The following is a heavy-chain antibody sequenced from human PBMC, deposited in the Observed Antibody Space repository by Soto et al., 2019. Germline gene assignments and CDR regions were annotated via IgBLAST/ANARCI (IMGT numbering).Heavy chain of an antibody. J-gene: IGHJ5*02. CDR2: IIPIFGTA. V-gene: IGHV1-69*01. D-gene: IGHD4-17*01. CDR3: ARRAPTTVVTPGGLFDP. Sequence: QVQLVQSGAEVKKPGSSVKVSCKASGGTFSSYAISWVRQAPGQGLEWMGGIIPIFGTANYAQKFQGRVPITADESTITAYRALSSLRSEDTAVYYCARRAPTTVVTPGGLFDPWCQGTLVTVSS. CDR1: GGTFSSYA.